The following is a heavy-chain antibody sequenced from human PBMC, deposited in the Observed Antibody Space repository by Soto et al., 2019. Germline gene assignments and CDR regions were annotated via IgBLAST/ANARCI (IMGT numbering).Heavy chain of an antibody. CDR2: IYYSGST. D-gene: IGHD3-3*01. Sequence: QLQLQESGPGLVKPSETLTLTCTVSGGSISSSSYYWGWIRQPPGKGLEWIGSIYYSGSTYYNPSLKSRVHISVDTSKNQFSLKLSSVTAADTAVYYCARQDYDFWSGYYYYYYMDVWGKGTTVTVSS. CDR1: GGSISSSSYY. J-gene: IGHJ6*03. CDR3: ARQDYDFWSGYYYYYYMDV. V-gene: IGHV4-39*01.